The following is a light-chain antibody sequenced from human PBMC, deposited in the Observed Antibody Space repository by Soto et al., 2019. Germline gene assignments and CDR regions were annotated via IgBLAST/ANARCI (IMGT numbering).Light chain of an antibody. Sequence: EIVLTQSPATLSLSPGERATLSCRASRSVSSYLAWYQQKPGQAPRLLIYDASYRATGIPARFSGSGSGSDFTLTISILEPEAVEVYVCQCRSYWTPRLTFGGGTKVEIK. V-gene: IGKV3-11*01. CDR3: QCRSYWTPRLT. CDR1: RSVSSY. J-gene: IGKJ4*01. CDR2: DAS.